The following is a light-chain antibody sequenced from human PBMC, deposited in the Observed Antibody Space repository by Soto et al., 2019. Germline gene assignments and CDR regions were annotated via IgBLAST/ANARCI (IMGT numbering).Light chain of an antibody. V-gene: IGKV3-20*01. CDR3: QQYGSSPRT. Sequence: EIVLTQSPGTLSLSPGERATLSCRASQSVSSNYLAWYQQTPGQAPRLLIYDASTRATGIPDRFSGSGSGTVFTLTISRLEPEDFAVYSCQQYGSSPRTFGQGTRWIS. CDR2: DAS. J-gene: IGKJ1*01. CDR1: QSVSSNY.